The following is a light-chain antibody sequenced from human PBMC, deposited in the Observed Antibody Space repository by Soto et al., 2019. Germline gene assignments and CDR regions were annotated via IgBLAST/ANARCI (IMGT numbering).Light chain of an antibody. V-gene: IGKV3-20*01. Sequence: SRGRGASLSCRASQTVRANYLAWYQQKPGQAPRLLIHGASKRATDIPDRISGSGSGTDFTLTISSLQPADFAVYYCQQTVESPHTFGQGTKVDIK. CDR3: QQTVESPHT. J-gene: IGKJ1*01. CDR1: QTVRANY. CDR2: GAS.